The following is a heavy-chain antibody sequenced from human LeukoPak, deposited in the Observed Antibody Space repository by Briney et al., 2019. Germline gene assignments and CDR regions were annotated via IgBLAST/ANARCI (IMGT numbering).Heavy chain of an antibody. CDR1: PDTFTRYG. V-gene: IGHV1-18*01. D-gene: IGHD6-19*01. Sequence: ASVKVSCKASPDTFTRYGITWVRQAPGQGLEWMGWIRAYNGDTNYAQKFQGRVTMTAERSTNTAYMELRGLTFDDTAVFYCATTTATSGSSLYWGQGALVNVAS. CDR2: IRAYNGDT. CDR3: ATTTATSGSSLY. J-gene: IGHJ4*02.